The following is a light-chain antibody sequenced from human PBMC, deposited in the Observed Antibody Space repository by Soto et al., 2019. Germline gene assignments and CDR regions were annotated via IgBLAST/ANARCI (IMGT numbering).Light chain of an antibody. Sequence: DIQMTQSPSTLSASVGDRVTITCRASQSISSWLAWYQHKPGKAPKLLIYKASSLESGLPTRFSGRGSGTEFTPTISRLKPDDFANYYGQQYNSYSTFGQGAKVEIK. CDR1: QSISSW. CDR3: QQYNSYST. CDR2: KAS. J-gene: IGKJ1*01. V-gene: IGKV1-5*03.